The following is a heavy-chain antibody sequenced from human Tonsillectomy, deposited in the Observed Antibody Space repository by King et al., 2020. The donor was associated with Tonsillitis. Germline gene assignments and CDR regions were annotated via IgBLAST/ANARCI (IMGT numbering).Heavy chain of an antibody. J-gene: IGHJ6*02. CDR2: ISSSGSTI. Sequence: VQLVESGRGLVKPGGSLRLSCAASGFTFSDYYMSWIRQAPGKGLEWVSYISSSGSTIYYADSVKGRFTISRGNAKNSLYLQMNSLRAEDTAVYYCAREVPTGYDFSYGMDVWGQGTTVTVSS. CDR3: AREVPTGYDFSYGMDV. D-gene: IGHD3-3*01. CDR1: GFTFSDYY. V-gene: IGHV3-11*01.